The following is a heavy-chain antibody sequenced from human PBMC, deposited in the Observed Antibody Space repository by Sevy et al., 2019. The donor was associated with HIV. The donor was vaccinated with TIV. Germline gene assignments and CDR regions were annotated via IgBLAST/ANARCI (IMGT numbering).Heavy chain of an antibody. CDR1: GFPFNDHA. CDR2: ISWNSRNI. J-gene: IGHJ6*02. Sequence: GGSLRLSCAASGFPFNDHAMHWVRQVPGKGLEWVSGISWNSRNIGYADSVKGRFTISRYNARQFGYLERNSLRPEDTAFYYCAKDINRGCDGVNCYSYYYYFYGLDVWGQGTTVTVSS. V-gene: IGHV3-9*01. CDR3: AKDINRGCDGVNCYSYYYYFYGLDV. D-gene: IGHD2-21*01.